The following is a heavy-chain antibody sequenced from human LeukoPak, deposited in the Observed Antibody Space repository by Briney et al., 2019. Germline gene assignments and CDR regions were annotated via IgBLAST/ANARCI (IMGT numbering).Heavy chain of an antibody. J-gene: IGHJ4*02. CDR1: GFTFAKYA. V-gene: IGHV3-23*01. CDR3: AKDRAGAN. Sequence: GGSLKLSFVGSGFTFAKYAMTWVRAAPGKGLEWVSVISGSGNVTYCAESVKGRFTISRDNSKRTLYLQMDSLRADDTAIYYCAKDRAGANWGQGTLVLVSS. CDR2: ISGSGNVT.